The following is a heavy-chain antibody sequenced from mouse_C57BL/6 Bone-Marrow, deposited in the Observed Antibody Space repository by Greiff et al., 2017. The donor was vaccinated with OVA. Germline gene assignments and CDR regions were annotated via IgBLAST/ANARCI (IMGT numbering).Heavy chain of an antibody. CDR1: GYTFTSYW. J-gene: IGHJ3*01. CDR3: ARGGGQLAWFAD. V-gene: IGHV1-64*01. D-gene: IGHD3-2*01. Sequence: QVQLKQPGAELVKPGASVKLSCKASGYTFTSYWMHWVKQRPGQGLEWIGMIHPNSGSTNYNEKFKSKATLTVDKSSSTAYMQLSSLTSEDSAVYYCARGGGQLAWFADWGQGTLVTVSA. CDR2: IHPNSGST.